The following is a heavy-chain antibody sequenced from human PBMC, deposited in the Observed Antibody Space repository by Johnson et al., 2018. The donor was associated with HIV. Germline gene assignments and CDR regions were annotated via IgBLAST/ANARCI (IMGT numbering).Heavy chain of an antibody. Sequence: VQLVESGGGVVQPGGSLRLSCAASGFTFDDYAMHWVRQAPGKGLEWVSGISWNSGSIGYADSVKGRFTISRDNSKNTLYLQMNSLRAEDTAVYYCARDRSRQLLLTSDAFDIWGQGTMVTVSS. V-gene: IGHV3-9*01. CDR1: GFTFDDYA. CDR3: ARDRSRQLLLTSDAFDI. J-gene: IGHJ3*02. D-gene: IGHD2-15*01. CDR2: ISWNSGSI.